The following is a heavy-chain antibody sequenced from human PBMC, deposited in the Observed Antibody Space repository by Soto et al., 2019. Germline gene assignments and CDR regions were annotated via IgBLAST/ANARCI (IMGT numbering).Heavy chain of an antibody. CDR3: ADGGEWAFNFEY. V-gene: IGHV3-23*01. Sequence: PGGSLRLSCAASGLSFSSYAMSWVRQAPGKGLEWVSGISAGGSNTYYAPSVKGRFTMSRDNSKNTLFLQMNNLRAEDTAVYYCADGGEWAFNFEYWGQGTLVTVPQ. D-gene: IGHD3-10*01. CDR2: ISAGGSNT. CDR1: GLSFSSYA. J-gene: IGHJ4*02.